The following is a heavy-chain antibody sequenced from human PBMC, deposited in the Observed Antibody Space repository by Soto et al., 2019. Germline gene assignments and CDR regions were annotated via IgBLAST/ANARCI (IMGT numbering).Heavy chain of an antibody. D-gene: IGHD3-22*01. V-gene: IGHV3-23*01. J-gene: IGHJ3*02. CDR2: ISGSGGST. CDR3: AKDSVITMIVVAPPNAFDI. CDR1: GFTFSSYA. Sequence: EVQLLESGGGLVQPGGSLRLSCAASGFTFSSYAMSWVRQAPGKGLEWVSAISGSGGSTYYADSVKGRFTISRDNSKNTLYLQMNSLRAEDTAVYYCAKDSVITMIVVAPPNAFDIWGQGTMVTVSS.